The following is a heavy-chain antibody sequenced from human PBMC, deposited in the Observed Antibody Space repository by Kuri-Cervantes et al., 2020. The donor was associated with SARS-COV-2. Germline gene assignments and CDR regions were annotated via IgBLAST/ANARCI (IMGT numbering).Heavy chain of an antibody. Sequence: GESLKISCAASGFTFSSYWMHWVHQAPGKGLVWVSRINSDGSSTSYADSVKGRFTISRDNAKNTLYLQMNSLRAEDTAVYYCARHLGSGWPGAYYYYYMEVWGKGTTVTVSS. CDR2: INSDGSST. CDR1: GFTFSSYW. V-gene: IGHV3-74*01. D-gene: IGHD6-19*01. J-gene: IGHJ6*03. CDR3: ARHLGSGWPGAYYYYYMEV.